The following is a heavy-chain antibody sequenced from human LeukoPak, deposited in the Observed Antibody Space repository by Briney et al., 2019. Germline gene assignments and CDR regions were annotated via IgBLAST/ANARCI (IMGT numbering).Heavy chain of an antibody. D-gene: IGHD3-22*01. CDR2: ISYDGSNK. CDR3: ARENYYDSSGYYEGWFDP. V-gene: IGHV3-30*14. Sequence: PGGSLRLSCAASAFTFSSYAMHWVRQAPRKGLEWVAVISYDGSNKYYADSVKGRFTISRDNSKNTLYLQMNSLRAEDTAVYYCARENYYDSSGYYEGWFDPWGQGTLVTVSS. J-gene: IGHJ5*02. CDR1: AFTFSSYA.